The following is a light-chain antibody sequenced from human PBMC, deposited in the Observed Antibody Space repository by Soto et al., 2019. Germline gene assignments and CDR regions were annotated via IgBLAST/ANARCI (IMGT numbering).Light chain of an antibody. CDR1: QSVSSY. V-gene: IGKV3-11*01. J-gene: IGKJ5*01. Sequence: IVLTQSPATLSLSPGERATLSCRASQSVSSYLAWYQQKPGQAPRLLIYDASNRATGIPARFSGSGSGTDFTLTISSLEPEDFAVYYCQQRSNWPPFTFGQGTLLEIK. CDR3: QQRSNWPPFT. CDR2: DAS.